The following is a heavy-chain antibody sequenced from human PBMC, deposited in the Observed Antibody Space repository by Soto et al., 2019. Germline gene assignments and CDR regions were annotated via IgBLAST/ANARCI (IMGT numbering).Heavy chain of an antibody. J-gene: IGHJ4*02. D-gene: IGHD2-15*01. CDR2: IWSDGSNK. V-gene: IGHV3-33*01. Sequence: PGGSLSLACEASEFTFSLYGMHWVRQAPGKGLEWVAVIWSDGSNKYYADFARGRFTISRDNSKNTLYLQMNSLRVEDTAVYYCARDNTRGHDLIGFWGQGTLVTVS. CDR3: ARDNTRGHDLIGF. CDR1: EFTFSLYG.